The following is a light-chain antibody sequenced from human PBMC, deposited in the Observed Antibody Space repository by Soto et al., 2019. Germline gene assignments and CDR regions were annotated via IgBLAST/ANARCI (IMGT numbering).Light chain of an antibody. CDR1: QDISNH. CDR3: QQYDNLPLT. J-gene: IGKJ4*01. CDR2: DAS. V-gene: IGKV1-33*01. Sequence: DIQMTQSPSSLSASVGDRVTITCQASQDISNHLNWYQQKPGKAPKLLIYDASNLETGVPSRFSGSGSGTDFAVTISSLQPEDIATYYCQQYDNLPLTFGVGTKVEIK.